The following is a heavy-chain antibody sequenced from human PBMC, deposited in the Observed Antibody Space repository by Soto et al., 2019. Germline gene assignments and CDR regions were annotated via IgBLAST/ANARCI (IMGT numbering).Heavy chain of an antibody. CDR2: ISAYNGNT. J-gene: IGHJ4*02. CDR1: GYTFSSYF. V-gene: IGHV1-18*01. CDR3: ARDLLPVDY. Sequence: QVQLVQSGAEVKKPGASVKVSCKASGYTFSSYFISWVRQAPGQGLEWMGWISAYNGNTNYAQNLQGRVTMTTDTSSCTAYMELSSLRSDDTAVYYCARDLLPVDYWGQGTLVTVSS.